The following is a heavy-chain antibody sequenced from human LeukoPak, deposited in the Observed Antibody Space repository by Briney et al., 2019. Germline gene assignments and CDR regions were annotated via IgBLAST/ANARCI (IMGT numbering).Heavy chain of an antibody. D-gene: IGHD3-16*01. CDR3: AKWQASTHWGYFDY. J-gene: IGHJ4*02. Sequence: PGGSLRLSCAASGFRFSSYDMSWVRQAPGKGLEWVSAISGSGTTTFSADSVKGRFTISRDTSKNALYLQMNSLRDEDSAVYYCAKWQASTHWGYFDYWGQGTLVTVSS. CDR1: GFRFSSYD. CDR2: ISGSGTTT. V-gene: IGHV3-23*01.